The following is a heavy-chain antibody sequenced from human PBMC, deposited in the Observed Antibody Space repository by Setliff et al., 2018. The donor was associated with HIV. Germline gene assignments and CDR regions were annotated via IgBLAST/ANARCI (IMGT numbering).Heavy chain of an antibody. V-gene: IGHV1-69*10. CDR1: GGTFSSYA. J-gene: IGHJ1*01. CDR3: ATVRGYYYDSSGQEYFQY. CDR2: IIPILGIA. Sequence: ASVKVSCKASGGTFSSYAISWVRQAPGQGLEWMGGIIPILGIANYAQKFQGRVTITTDESTSTAYMELSSLRSEDTAEYYCATVRGYYYDSSGQEYFQYWGQGTRVTVSS. D-gene: IGHD3-22*01.